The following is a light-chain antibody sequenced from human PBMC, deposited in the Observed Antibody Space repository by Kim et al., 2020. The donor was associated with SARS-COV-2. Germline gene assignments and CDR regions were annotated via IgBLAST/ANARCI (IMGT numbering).Light chain of an antibody. CDR2: RTS. Sequence: EIVLTQSPGILSLSPGDRATLSCRASQSVRNNFLAWYHQKPGQAPRLLIYRTSKRPAGIPDRFSGSGSGTDFTLTINRLDPEDFGVYYCQQYAGSPRLTVGGGTKVDIK. J-gene: IGKJ4*01. V-gene: IGKV3-20*01. CDR3: QQYAGSPRLT. CDR1: QSVRNNF.